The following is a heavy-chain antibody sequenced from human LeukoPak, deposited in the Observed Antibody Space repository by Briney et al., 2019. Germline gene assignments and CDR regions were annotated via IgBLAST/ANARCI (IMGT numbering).Heavy chain of an antibody. V-gene: IGHV3-21*01. J-gene: IGHJ4*02. CDR1: GFTFSSYN. CDR2: ISSSSSYI. Sequence: GGSLRLSCAASGFTFSSYNMNWVRQAPGKGLEWVSSISSSSSYIYYADSVKGRFTISRDNAKISLFLQMNSLRAEDTAVYYCARMPPYCSSADCYTDYWGQGTLVTVSS. CDR3: ARMPPYCSSADCYTDY. D-gene: IGHD2-2*02.